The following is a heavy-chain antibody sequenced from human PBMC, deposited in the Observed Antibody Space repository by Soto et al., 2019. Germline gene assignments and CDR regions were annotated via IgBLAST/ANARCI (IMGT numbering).Heavy chain of an antibody. CDR3: ATGYSGYDFPIGQFDY. CDR2: IYYSGRT. Sequence: SETLSLTCTVSGGSISIYYWSWIRQPPGKGLEWIGYIYYSGRTNYNPSLKSRVTISVDTSKNQFSLKLSSVTAADTAVYYCATGYSGYDFPIGQFDYWGQGTLVTVSS. D-gene: IGHD5-12*01. CDR1: GGSISIYY. V-gene: IGHV4-59*01. J-gene: IGHJ4*02.